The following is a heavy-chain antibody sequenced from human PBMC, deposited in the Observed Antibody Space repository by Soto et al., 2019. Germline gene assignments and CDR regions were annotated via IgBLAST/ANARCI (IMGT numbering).Heavy chain of an antibody. V-gene: IGHV4-59*01. CDR1: GGSISSYY. D-gene: IGHD6-19*01. J-gene: IGHJ3*02. Sequence: AETLSLTCTVSGGSISSYYLSWIRQPPGKGLEWIGYIYYSGSTNYNPSLKSRVTISVDTSKNQFSLKLSSVTAADTAVYYCARGDSSGWYSEGAFDIWGQGTMVTVSS. CDR3: ARGDSSGWYSEGAFDI. CDR2: IYYSGST.